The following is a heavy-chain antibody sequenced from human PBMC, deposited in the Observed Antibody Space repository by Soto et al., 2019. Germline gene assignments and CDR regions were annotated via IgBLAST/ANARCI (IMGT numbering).Heavy chain of an antibody. D-gene: IGHD3-10*01. CDR3: ASSRMVRGVIDAFDI. Sequence: GGSLRLSCAASGFTFSDYYMSWIRQAPGKGLEWVSYISSSGSTIYYADSVKGRFTISRDNAKNSLYLQMNSLRAEDTAVYFCASSRMVRGVIDAFDIWGQGAMVTGSS. CDR1: GFTFSDYY. CDR2: ISSSGSTI. J-gene: IGHJ3*02. V-gene: IGHV3-11*01.